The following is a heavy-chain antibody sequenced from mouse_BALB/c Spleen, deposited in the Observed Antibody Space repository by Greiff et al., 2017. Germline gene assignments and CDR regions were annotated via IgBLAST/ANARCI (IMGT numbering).Heavy chain of an antibody. J-gene: IGHJ3*01. CDR3: ARTYYGNYWFAY. CDR2: INPSSGYT. D-gene: IGHD2-10*01. CDR1: GYTFTSYT. Sequence: VQLQQSAAELARPGASVKMSCKASGYTFTSYTMHWVKQRPGQGLEWIGYINPSSGYTEYNQKFKDKTTLTADKSSSTAYMQLSSLTSEDSAVYYCARTYYGNYWFAYWGQGTLVTVSA. V-gene: IGHV1-4*02.